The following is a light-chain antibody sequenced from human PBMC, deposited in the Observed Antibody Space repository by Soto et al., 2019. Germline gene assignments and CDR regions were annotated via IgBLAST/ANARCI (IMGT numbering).Light chain of an antibody. V-gene: IGKV1-39*01. CDR1: QSISSY. J-gene: IGKJ2*01. CDR3: QQSYTTPPMYA. Sequence: DIQMTQSPSSLSASVGDRVTITCRASQSISSYLNWYQQKPGKAPKLLIYAASGLQSGVPSRFSGSGPATEFTPTISSLQPEDFATYYCQQSYTTPPMYAFGQGTKLEIK. CDR2: AAS.